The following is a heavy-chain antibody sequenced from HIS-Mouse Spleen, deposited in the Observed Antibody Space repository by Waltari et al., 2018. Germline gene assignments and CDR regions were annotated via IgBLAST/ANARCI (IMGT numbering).Heavy chain of an antibody. CDR3: ARVQAAAGTNFDY. J-gene: IGHJ4*02. V-gene: IGHV3-53*01. D-gene: IGHD6-13*01. CDR2: IYSGGST. Sequence: QAPGKGLEWVSVIYSGGSTYYADSVKGRFTNSRDNSKNTLYLQMNSLRAEDTAVYYCARVQAAAGTNFDYWGQGTLVTVSS.